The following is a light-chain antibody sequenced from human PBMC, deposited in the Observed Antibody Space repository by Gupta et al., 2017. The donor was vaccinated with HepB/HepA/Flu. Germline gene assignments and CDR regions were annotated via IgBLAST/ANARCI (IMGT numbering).Light chain of an antibody. Sequence: QSSLTQPRSVSWSPGQSVTISSTGTSSDVGGYNYVSWYQQHPGKAPKLMIYDVSKRPSGVPDRFSGSKSGNTASLTISGLQADDEADYYCCSYAGSYTLVFGGGTKLTVL. CDR1: SSDVGGYNY. V-gene: IGLV2-11*01. CDR2: DVS. CDR3: CSYAGSYTLV. J-gene: IGLJ2*01.